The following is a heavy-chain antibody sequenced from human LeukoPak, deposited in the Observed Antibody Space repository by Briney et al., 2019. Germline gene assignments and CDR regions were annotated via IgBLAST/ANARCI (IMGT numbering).Heavy chain of an antibody. J-gene: IGHJ4*02. D-gene: IGHD1-26*01. CDR3: ARLMVGATSVDS. CDR1: GDSVSSNSAA. V-gene: IGHV6-1*01. CDR2: TYYRSKWYN. Sequence: SQTLSLTCAISGDSVSSNSAAWNWIRQSPSRGLEWLGRTYYRSKWYNDYAVSVKSRIIINPDTSKNQVSLHLNSVTAADTALYYCARLMVGATSVDSWGQGTLVTVSS.